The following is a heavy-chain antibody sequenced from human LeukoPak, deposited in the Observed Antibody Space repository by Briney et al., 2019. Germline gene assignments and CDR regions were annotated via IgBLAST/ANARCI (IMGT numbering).Heavy chain of an antibody. CDR2: ISYDGSNK. J-gene: IGHJ4*02. CDR1: GFTFSSYA. CDR3: ARGGYSYGYDY. D-gene: IGHD5-18*01. V-gene: IGHV3-30-3*01. Sequence: PGRSLRLSCAASGFTFSSYAMHWVRQAPGKGLEWVAVISYDGSNKYYADSVKGRFTIPRDNSKNTLYLQMSSLRAEDTAVYYCARGGYSYGYDYWGQGTLVTVSS.